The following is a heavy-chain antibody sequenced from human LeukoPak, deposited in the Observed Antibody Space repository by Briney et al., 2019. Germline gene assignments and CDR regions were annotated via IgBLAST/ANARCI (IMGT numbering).Heavy chain of an antibody. CDR3: ARDRGGSYSTIDY. V-gene: IGHV3-48*04. CDR1: GFTFSSYS. Sequence: GGSLRLSCAASGFTFSSYSMNWVRQAPGKGLEWVSFISSSSSTIYYADSVKGRFTISRDNAKNSLYLQMNSLRAEDTAVYYCARDRGGSYSTIDYWGQGTLVTVSS. J-gene: IGHJ4*02. CDR2: ISSSSSTI. D-gene: IGHD1-26*01.